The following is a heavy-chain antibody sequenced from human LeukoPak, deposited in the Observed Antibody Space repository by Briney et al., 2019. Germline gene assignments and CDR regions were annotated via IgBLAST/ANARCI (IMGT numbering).Heavy chain of an antibody. CDR1: GFTFSNCA. CDR2: VSDDGAKT. D-gene: IGHD5-18*01. J-gene: IGHJ4*02. V-gene: IGHV3-23*01. Sequence: GGSLRLSCAASGFTFSNCAMSGVRQPPGKGLEWVSAVSDDGAKTWYADSVKGRLTISRDNSKNTVSLQMTNLRADDTARYYCVKEERGYSYGDYWGQGTLVTVSS. CDR3: VKEERGYSYGDY.